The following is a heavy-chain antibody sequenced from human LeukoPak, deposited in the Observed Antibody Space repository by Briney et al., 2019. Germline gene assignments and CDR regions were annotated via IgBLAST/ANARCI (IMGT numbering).Heavy chain of an antibody. CDR1: GFTFSSYA. J-gene: IGHJ4*02. CDR3: AKDRWGPVTEPLDY. V-gene: IGHV3-23*01. Sequence: GGSLRLSCAASGFTFSSYAMSWVRQAPGKGLEWVSAISGSGGSTYYADSVKGRFTISRANSKNTLYLQMNSLRAEDTAVYYCAKDRWGPVTEPLDYWGQGTLVTVSS. CDR2: ISGSGGST. D-gene: IGHD4-17*01.